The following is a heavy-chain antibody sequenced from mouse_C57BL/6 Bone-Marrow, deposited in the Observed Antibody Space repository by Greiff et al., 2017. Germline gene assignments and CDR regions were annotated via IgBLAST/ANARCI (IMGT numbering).Heavy chain of an antibody. V-gene: IGHV1-64*01. CDR1: GYTFTSYW. D-gene: IGHD1-1*01. J-gene: IGHJ2*01. CDR3: ARWYYGSSRDY. CDR2: IHPNSGST. Sequence: QVQLKQPGAELVKPGASVKLSCKASGYTFTSYWMHWVKQRPGQGLEWIGMIHPNSGSTNYNEKFKSKATLTVDKSSSTAYMQLSSLTSEDSAVYYGARWYYGSSRDYWGQGTTLTVSS.